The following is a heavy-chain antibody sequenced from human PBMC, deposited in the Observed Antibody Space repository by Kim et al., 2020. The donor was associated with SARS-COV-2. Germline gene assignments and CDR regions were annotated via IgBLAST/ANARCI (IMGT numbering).Heavy chain of an antibody. Sequence: GGSLRLSCAASGFTFSSYEMNWVRQAPGKGLEWVSYISSSGSTIYYADSVKGRFTISRDNAKNSLYLQMNSLRAEDTAVYYCARGRVRPRGIAASSAEGFDYWGQGTLVTVSS. V-gene: IGHV3-48*03. D-gene: IGHD6-13*01. CDR1: GFTFSSYE. CDR2: ISSSGSTI. CDR3: ARGRVRPRGIAASSAEGFDY. J-gene: IGHJ4*02.